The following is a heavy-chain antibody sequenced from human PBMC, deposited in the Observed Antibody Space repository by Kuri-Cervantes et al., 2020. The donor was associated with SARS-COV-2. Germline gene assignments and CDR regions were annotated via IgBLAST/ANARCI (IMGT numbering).Heavy chain of an antibody. CDR3: ARSYDSSGYYYSGSAYYFDY. J-gene: IGHJ4*02. D-gene: IGHD3-22*01. CDR2: ISSSGSTI. Sequence: GGSLRLSCAASGFTFSSYEMNWVRQAPGKGLEWVSYISSSGSTIYYADSVKGRLTISRDNAKNSLYLQMSSLRAEDTAVYYCARSYDSSGYYYSGSAYYFDYWGQGTLVTVSS. CDR1: GFTFSSYE. V-gene: IGHV3-48*03.